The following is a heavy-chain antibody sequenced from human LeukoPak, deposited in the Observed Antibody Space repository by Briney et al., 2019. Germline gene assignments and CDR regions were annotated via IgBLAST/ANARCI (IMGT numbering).Heavy chain of an antibody. V-gene: IGHV1-69*06. CDR3: ARDPIPHYYGSGSYYNYGMDV. Sequence: GASVKVSCKASGGTFSSYAISWVRQAPGQGLEWMGGIIPIFGTADYAQKFQGRVTITAGKSTSTAYMELSSLRSEDTAVYYCARDPIPHYYGSGSYYNYGMDVWGKGTTVTVSS. J-gene: IGHJ6*04. CDR2: IIPIFGTA. CDR1: GGTFSSYA. D-gene: IGHD3-10*01.